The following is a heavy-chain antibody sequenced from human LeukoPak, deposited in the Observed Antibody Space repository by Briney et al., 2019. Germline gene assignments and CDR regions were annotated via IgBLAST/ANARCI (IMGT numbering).Heavy chain of an antibody. CDR2: VSFHGTDK. J-gene: IGHJ4*02. Sequence: PGGALRLSCAASGFTFSNYAMHGVRQAPGKGLDWVAVVSFHGTDKFYADYVKGRFTISRDNSKNTLYLQMNSLIPDDTAVYYCARAVPSRQAIDYWGQGTLVTVSS. CDR1: GFTFSNYA. CDR3: ARAVPSRQAIDY. V-gene: IGHV3-30*04.